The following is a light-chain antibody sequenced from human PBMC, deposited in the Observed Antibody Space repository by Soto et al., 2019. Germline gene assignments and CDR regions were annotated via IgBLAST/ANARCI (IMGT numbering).Light chain of an antibody. V-gene: IGKV3-15*01. CDR2: GAS. CDR3: HQYNNWPPWT. J-gene: IGKJ1*01. CDR1: HSVSIN. Sequence: EIVLTQSPATLSLSPVERATLSCMASHSVSINLSWYQQKPGQAPRLLIYGASTRATGIPDRFSGSGSATGTEFTLTISSLQSEDFAVYFCHQYNNWPPWTFGQGTKVDIK.